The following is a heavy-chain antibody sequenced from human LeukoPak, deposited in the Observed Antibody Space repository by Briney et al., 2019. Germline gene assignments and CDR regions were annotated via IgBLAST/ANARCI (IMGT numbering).Heavy chain of an antibody. V-gene: IGHV3-23*01. CDR1: GLTFSNYA. CDR3: AVGRLRLGDQYYFDY. D-gene: IGHD3-16*01. J-gene: IGHJ4*02. Sequence: GGSLRLSCAASGLTFSNYAMSWVRQAPGKGLEWVSAISGSGSDTYYAGSVKGRFTISRDNSKNTLYLQMNSLRAEDTAVYYCAVGRLRLGDQYYFDYWGQGTLVTVSS. CDR2: ISGSGSDT.